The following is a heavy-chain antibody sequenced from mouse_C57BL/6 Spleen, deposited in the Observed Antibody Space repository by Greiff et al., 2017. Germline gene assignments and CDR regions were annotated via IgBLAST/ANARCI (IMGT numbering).Heavy chain of an antibody. D-gene: IGHD2-5*01. CDR3: SRPPLIYSSYVNYAKDY. J-gene: IGHJ4*01. V-gene: IGHV1-77*01. Sequence: QVHVKQSVAELVKPGASVKISCKASGYTFTDSYINWVKQRPGQGLEWIGKIGPGSGSTYYNPKFKGKATLTADKSTSTAYMQLSTLTSDGCAVCFSSRPPLIYSSYVNYAKDYWGQGTSVTGSS. CDR1: GYTFTDSY. CDR2: IGPGSGST.